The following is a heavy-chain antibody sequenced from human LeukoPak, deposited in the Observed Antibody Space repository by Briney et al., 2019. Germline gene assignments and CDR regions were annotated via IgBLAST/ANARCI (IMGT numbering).Heavy chain of an antibody. CDR1: GFTFSSYE. D-gene: IGHD1-26*01. CDR3: ARELVGATRHAFDI. Sequence: GGSLRLSCAASGFTFSSYEMNWVRQAPGKGLEWVSYISSSGSTIYYADPVKGRFTISRDNAKNSLYLQMNSLRAEDTAVYYCARELVGATRHAFDIWGQGTMVTVSS. V-gene: IGHV3-48*03. J-gene: IGHJ3*02. CDR2: ISSSGSTI.